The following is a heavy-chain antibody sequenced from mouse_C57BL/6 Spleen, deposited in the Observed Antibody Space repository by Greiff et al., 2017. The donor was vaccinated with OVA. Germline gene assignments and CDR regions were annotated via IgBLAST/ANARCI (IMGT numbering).Heavy chain of an antibody. V-gene: IGHV14-4*01. CDR1: GFNIKDDY. CDR3: TSTGAGDMDD. Sequence: DVQLVESGAELVRPGASVKLSCTASGFNIKDDYMHWVKQRPEPFLAWIGWIDPENGDTEYASKFPGKATITADTSSNTAYLQLSSLTSEDSASYYCTSTGAGDMDDWGKGTTVTVSS. CDR2: IDPENGDT. D-gene: IGHD3-3*01. J-gene: IGHJ4*01.